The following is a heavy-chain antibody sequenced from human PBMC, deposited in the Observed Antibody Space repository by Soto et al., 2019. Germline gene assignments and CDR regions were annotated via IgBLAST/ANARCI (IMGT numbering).Heavy chain of an antibody. Sequence: GASVKVSCKASGYTFTSYGISWVRQAPGQGLEWMGWISAYNGNTNYAQKLQGRVTMTTDTSTSTAYMELRSLRSDDTAVYYCAREAPLRSGWYSGYWGQGTLVTVSS. CDR1: GYTFTSYG. V-gene: IGHV1-18*01. CDR2: ISAYNGNT. D-gene: IGHD6-19*01. J-gene: IGHJ4*02. CDR3: AREAPLRSGWYSGY.